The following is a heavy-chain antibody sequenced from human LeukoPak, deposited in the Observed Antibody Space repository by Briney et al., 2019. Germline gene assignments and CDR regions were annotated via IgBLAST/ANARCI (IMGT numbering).Heavy chain of an antibody. Sequence: GRSLRLSCAASGFTFDDYAMHWVRQAPGKGLEWVSGISWNSGSIGYADSVKGRFTISRDNAKNSLYLQMNSLRAEDTALYYCAKGPFQERPQFPYCSGGSCSAFDYWGQGTLVTVSS. CDR2: ISWNSGSI. J-gene: IGHJ4*02. D-gene: IGHD2-15*01. V-gene: IGHV3-9*01. CDR1: GFTFDDYA. CDR3: AKGPFQERPQFPYCSGGSCSAFDY.